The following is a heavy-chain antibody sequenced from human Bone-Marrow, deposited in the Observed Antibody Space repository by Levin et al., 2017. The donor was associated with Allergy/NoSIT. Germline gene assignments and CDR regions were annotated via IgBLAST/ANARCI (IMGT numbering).Heavy chain of an antibody. CDR2: IYYSGST. CDR3: ARIEPYGIYYFHY. J-gene: IGHJ4*02. Sequence: SETLSLTCTVSGGSISRGDYYWSWIRQPPVKGLEWIGYIYYSGSTYYSPSLESRLTISVDTSRNQFSLKLTSVTAADTAVYYCARIEPYGIYYFHYWGQGALVTVSS. CDR1: GGSISRGDYY. V-gene: IGHV4-30-4*01. D-gene: IGHD1-14*01.